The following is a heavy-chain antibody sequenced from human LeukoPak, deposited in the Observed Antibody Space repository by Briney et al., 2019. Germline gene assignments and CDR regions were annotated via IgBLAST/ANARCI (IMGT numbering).Heavy chain of an antibody. V-gene: IGHV4-31*03. D-gene: IGHD6-13*01. Sequence: PSETLSLTCTVSGGSISSGGYYWSWIRQHPGKGLEWIGYIYYSGSTYYNPSLKSRVTISVDTSKNQFSLKLSSVTAADTAVYYCARGQAADYYYMDVWGKGTTVTVSS. CDR3: ARGQAADYYYMDV. J-gene: IGHJ6*03. CDR2: IYYSGST. CDR1: GGSISSGGYY.